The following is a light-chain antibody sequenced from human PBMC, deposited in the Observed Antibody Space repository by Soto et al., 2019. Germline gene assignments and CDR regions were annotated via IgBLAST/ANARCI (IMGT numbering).Light chain of an antibody. CDR1: SSNIGAGFD. V-gene: IGLV1-40*01. CDR3: QSYDTGLTGHVL. CDR2: AST. Sequence: QLVLTQPPSVSGAPGQRVPLSCSGNSSNIGAGFDVHWYQQLPGAAPKLLIYASTNRPSGVPDRFSGSKSDTSASLAITGLQIDDEADYYCQSYDTGLTGHVLFGGGTKLTVL. J-gene: IGLJ2*01.